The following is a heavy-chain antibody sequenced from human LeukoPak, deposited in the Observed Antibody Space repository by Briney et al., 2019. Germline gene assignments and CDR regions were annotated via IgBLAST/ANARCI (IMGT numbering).Heavy chain of an antibody. CDR3: ARDLTPIFGVVIITGTSWFDP. D-gene: IGHD3-3*01. Sequence: GASVKVSCKASGYTFTSYYMHWVRQAPGQGLEWMGIINPSGGSTSYAQKFQGRVTMTRDTSTGTVYMELSSLRSEDTAVYYCARDLTPIFGVVIITGTSWFDPWGQGTPVTVSS. CDR2: INPSGGST. V-gene: IGHV1-46*01. J-gene: IGHJ5*02. CDR1: GYTFTSYY.